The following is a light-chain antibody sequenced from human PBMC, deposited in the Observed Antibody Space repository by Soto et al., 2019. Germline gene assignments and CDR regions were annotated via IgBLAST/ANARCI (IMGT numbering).Light chain of an antibody. CDR1: QRVSSN. J-gene: IGKJ4*01. CDR3: QQYNDGLT. Sequence: EIVMTQSPSTLSVSQGERATLSCRASQRVSSNLAWYHQKPGQAPRLIIYDASTRATFIPARLSGIESGTEFTLTISSLQSEAFAVYYCQQYNDGLTFGGGTKVEIK. CDR2: DAS. V-gene: IGKV3-15*01.